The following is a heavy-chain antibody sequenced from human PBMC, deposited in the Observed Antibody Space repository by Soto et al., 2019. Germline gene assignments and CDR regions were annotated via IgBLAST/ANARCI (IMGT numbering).Heavy chain of an antibody. V-gene: IGHV3-23*01. D-gene: IGHD4-4*01. Sequence: EVQMLESGGGLVEPGGSLRLSCAGSKFIFSDYVVTWVRQAPGKGLEWVSSISGSGGTTYYADSVEGRFTVFRDNSENTVYLQMNSLRAEDTAIYYCARCGKSIVINLGDFYGTDVWCQGATLTVSS. CDR2: ISGSGGTT. CDR3: ARCGKSIVINLGDFYGTDV. CDR1: KFIFSDYV. J-gene: IGHJ6*02.